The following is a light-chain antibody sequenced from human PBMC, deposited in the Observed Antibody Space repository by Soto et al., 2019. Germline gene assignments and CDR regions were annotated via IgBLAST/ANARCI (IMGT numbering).Light chain of an antibody. CDR3: QQRSAGVT. CDR2: DAS. CDR1: QSVSSY. V-gene: IGKV3-11*01. J-gene: IGKJ5*01. Sequence: EIVLTQSPATLSLSPGERATLSCRASQSVSSYLAWHQQKPGQAPRLLIYDASNRATATPPRFSGSGSGTDFTLTISSLEPEDFAVYYCQQRSAGVTFGQGTRLEIK.